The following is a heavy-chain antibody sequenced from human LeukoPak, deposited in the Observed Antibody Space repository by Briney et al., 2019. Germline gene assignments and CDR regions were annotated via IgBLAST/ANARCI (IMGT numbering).Heavy chain of an antibody. Sequence: QPGGSLRLSCAASGFTFSSYEMNWVRQAPGKGLEGVSYISSSGSTIYYADSVKGRFTISRDNAKNSLYLQMNSLRAEDTAVYYCTRDEATTSRGTLPEYWGQGTLVTVSS. CDR1: GFTFSSYE. CDR3: TRDEATTSRGTLPEY. J-gene: IGHJ4*02. CDR2: ISSSGSTI. V-gene: IGHV3-48*03. D-gene: IGHD1-14*01.